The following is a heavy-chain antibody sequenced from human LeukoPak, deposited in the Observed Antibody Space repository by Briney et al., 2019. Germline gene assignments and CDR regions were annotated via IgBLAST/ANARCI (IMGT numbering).Heavy chain of an antibody. CDR2: FDPDDGET. V-gene: IGHV1-24*01. J-gene: IGHJ4*02. CDR1: AYTLTELP. Sequence: ASVKVSSKVSAYTLTELPIHWVRQAPGKGLEWMGGFDPDDGETVYAQMFQGRVTMTEDTSSDTASMELSSLRSEDTAVYYCATGTSGSYYVGIVRPIDYWGQGTLVTVSS. CDR3: ATGTSGSYYVGIVRPIDY. D-gene: IGHD1-26*01.